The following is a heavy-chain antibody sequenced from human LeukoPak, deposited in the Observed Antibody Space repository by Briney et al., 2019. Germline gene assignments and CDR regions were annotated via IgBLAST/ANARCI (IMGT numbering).Heavy chain of an antibody. CDR3: ARLLTAYDSSGFYLDAFDI. Sequence: SETLSLTCTVSGDSISSYYWSWIRQPPGKGLEWIGYIYTSGSTNYNPSLESRVTISVDTSKNQFSLKLSSVTAADTAVYYCARLLTAYDSSGFYLDAFDIWGQGTMVTVSS. CDR1: GDSISSYY. V-gene: IGHV4-4*09. CDR2: IYTSGST. J-gene: IGHJ3*02. D-gene: IGHD3-22*01.